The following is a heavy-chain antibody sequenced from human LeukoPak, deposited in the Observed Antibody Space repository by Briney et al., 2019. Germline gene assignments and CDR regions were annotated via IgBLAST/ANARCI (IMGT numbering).Heavy chain of an antibody. CDR3: ARVGIQLWAQYYFDY. CDR2: ITNDGSST. J-gene: IGHJ4*02. V-gene: IGHV3-74*01. CDR1: GLTFSSHW. D-gene: IGHD5-18*01. Sequence: GGSLRLSCAASGLTFSSHWMHWVRQAPGKGLVWVSRITNDGSSTTYADSVKGRFTISRDNSKNTLYLQMNSLRAEDTAVYYCARVGIQLWAQYYFDYWGQGTLVTVSS.